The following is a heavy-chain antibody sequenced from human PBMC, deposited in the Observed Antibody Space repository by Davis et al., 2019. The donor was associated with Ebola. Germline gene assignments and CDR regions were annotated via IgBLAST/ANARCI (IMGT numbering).Heavy chain of an antibody. V-gene: IGHV3-74*01. D-gene: IGHD3-9*01. Sequence: GESLKISCAASGFTFSGYWMHWVRQAPGKGLVWVSRINSDGGSTGYADPVKGRFTISRDNAKNTLYLQMNGLRAEDTAVYYCAKDFDYENGYWGQGTLVTISS. CDR2: INSDGGST. CDR1: GFTFSGYW. J-gene: IGHJ4*02. CDR3: AKDFDYENGY.